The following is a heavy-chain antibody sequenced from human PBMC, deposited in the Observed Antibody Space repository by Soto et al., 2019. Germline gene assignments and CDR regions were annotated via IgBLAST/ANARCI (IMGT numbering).Heavy chain of an antibody. CDR2: INPGNGNT. V-gene: IGHV1-3*01. CDR3: ARDQCSGGVCYRGNFAF. CDR1: GYTFTSYV. D-gene: IGHD2-15*01. J-gene: IGHJ4*02. Sequence: QVQLVQSGAEVKKPGASVKVSCKTSGYTFTSYVIQWVRQAPGQRLEWMGWINPGNGNTKYSQKFQGRVTISRDTSASTADMEVSGLQSEDTAVYFCARDQCSGGVCYRGNFAFWGQGTLVTVSS.